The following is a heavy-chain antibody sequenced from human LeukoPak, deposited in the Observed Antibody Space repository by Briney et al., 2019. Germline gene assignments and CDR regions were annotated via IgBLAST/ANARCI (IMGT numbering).Heavy chain of an antibody. CDR3: AKDGRMYSSGWYSYFDQ. Sequence: GGSLRLSCAVSGFTFRTYGMHWVRQAPGKGLEWVAVISYDESNKYYADSVKGRLTISRDNSKNTVYLQVNSLRAEDTAVYYCAKDGRMYSSGWYSYFDQWGQGTLVTVS. D-gene: IGHD6-19*01. CDR2: ISYDESNK. CDR1: GFTFRTYG. V-gene: IGHV3-30*18. J-gene: IGHJ4*02.